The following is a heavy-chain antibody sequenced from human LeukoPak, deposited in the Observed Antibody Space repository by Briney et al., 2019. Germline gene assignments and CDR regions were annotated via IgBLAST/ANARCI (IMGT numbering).Heavy chain of an antibody. J-gene: IGHJ4*02. CDR2: IYYSGNT. D-gene: IGHD6-13*01. CDR3: ARYSGSWYSHFDY. Sequence: SETLSLTCTVSGGSISNYYWSWIRQPPGKGLEWIGYIYYSGNTNYNPSLKSRVTISVDTSKNQFSPKLSSVTAADTAVYYCARYSGSWYSHFDYWGQGTLVTVSS. CDR1: GGSISNYY. V-gene: IGHV4-59*01.